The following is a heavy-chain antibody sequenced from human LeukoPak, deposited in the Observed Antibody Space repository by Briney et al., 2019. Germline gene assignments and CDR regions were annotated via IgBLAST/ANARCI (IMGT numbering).Heavy chain of an antibody. V-gene: IGHV4-59*01. Sequence: KPSETLSLTCTVSGGSISDYYWSWIRQSPGKGLEWIGYIYHSGMTNYNPSLKSRVTMSVDTSKNQFSLKVTSVTAADTAVYYCARDRAYGGRLFDSWGQGTLVTVSS. CDR3: ARDRAYGGRLFDS. D-gene: IGHD3-10*01. J-gene: IGHJ4*02. CDR2: IYHSGMT. CDR1: GGSISDYY.